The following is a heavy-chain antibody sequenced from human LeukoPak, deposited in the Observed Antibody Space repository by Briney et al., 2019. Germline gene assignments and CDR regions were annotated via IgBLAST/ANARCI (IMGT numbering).Heavy chain of an antibody. Sequence: GGSVRLSCAACGFTFSHYWMHWLRQAPGKGLVWVSRIYNDGSSTSYADSVKGGFIISRDNAKSTLYLQMNSLRAEDTAVYYCARVRGGSGRAYAADAFDIWGQGTMVTVSS. D-gene: IGHD1-26*01. CDR1: GFTFSHYW. V-gene: IGHV3-74*01. CDR2: IYNDGSST. CDR3: ARVRGGSGRAYAADAFDI. J-gene: IGHJ3*02.